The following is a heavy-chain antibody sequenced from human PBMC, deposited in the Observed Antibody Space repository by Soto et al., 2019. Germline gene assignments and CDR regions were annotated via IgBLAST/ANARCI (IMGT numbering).Heavy chain of an antibody. D-gene: IGHD3-10*01. V-gene: IGHV3-23*01. Sequence: GGSLRLSCAASGFSFRNYAMSWVRQVPGKGLEWISTLTGSSSNIYYADSVKGRFAISRDNSRNTLYLQMSSLTAEDTAVYYCANGRATYGLLTHDYWGQGTLVTVSS. J-gene: IGHJ4*02. CDR1: GFSFRNYA. CDR3: ANGRATYGLLTHDY. CDR2: LTGSSSNI.